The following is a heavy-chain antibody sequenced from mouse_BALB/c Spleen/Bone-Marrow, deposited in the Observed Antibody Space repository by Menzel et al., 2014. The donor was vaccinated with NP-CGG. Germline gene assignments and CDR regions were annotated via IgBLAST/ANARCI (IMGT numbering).Heavy chain of an antibody. CDR1: GYTFTSYI. J-gene: IGHJ2*01. V-gene: IGHV1-14*01. CDR3: ARGGGHYFDY. Sequence: EVQLQQSVPELVKPGASVKMSCKASGYTFTSYILHWVKQKPGQGLEWIGYINPYNDGTKYNEKFKGKATLTSDKFSSATYMELSSLTSEDSAVYYCARGGGHYFDYWGQGTTLTVSS. CDR2: INPYNDGT.